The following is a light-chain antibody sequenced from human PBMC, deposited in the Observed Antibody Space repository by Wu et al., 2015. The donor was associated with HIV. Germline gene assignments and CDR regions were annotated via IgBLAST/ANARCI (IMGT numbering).Light chain of an antibody. Sequence: EMVLTQSPGTLSLSPGERATLSCRVSESIGSSSLAWYQQKPGQAPRLLIYGASSRATGIPDRLSGSGSGADFTLTISSLEPEDFAVYYCQQRRNWPLTFGQGTRLEIK. J-gene: IGKJ5*01. CDR1: ESIGSSS. CDR3: QQRRNWPLT. V-gene: IGKV3D-20*02. CDR2: GAS.